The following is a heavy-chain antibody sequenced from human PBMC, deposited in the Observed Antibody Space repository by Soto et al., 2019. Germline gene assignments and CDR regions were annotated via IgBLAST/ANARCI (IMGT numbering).Heavy chain of an antibody. V-gene: IGHV5-51*01. CDR3: ARYWQSYSINYYRGMVV. CDR1: GYNFATDW. D-gene: IGHD3-3*02. J-gene: IGHJ6*02. Sequence: GESLKISCKGSGYNFATDWIGWVRQMPGKGLECMGIIYPADSDTRYSPSFQGQVTISADKSISTAYLQWSSLKASDTAMYYCARYWQSYSINYYRGMVVWGQGTTVTVSS. CDR2: IYPADSDT.